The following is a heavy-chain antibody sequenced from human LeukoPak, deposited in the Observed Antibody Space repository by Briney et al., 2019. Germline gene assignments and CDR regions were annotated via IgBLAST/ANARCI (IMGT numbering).Heavy chain of an antibody. D-gene: IGHD4-17*01. Sequence: GGSLRLSCAASGFTFSSYAMHWVRQTPGKGLEWVAVMSSDGSKKYYADSVKGRFTISRDNSKNTLYLQMNSLRAEDTAVYYCAKKFRGTTVISGDYFGYWDQGTLVTVSS. CDR3: AKKFRGTTVISGDYFGY. CDR2: MSSDGSKK. CDR1: GFTFSSYA. J-gene: IGHJ4*02. V-gene: IGHV3-30-3*02.